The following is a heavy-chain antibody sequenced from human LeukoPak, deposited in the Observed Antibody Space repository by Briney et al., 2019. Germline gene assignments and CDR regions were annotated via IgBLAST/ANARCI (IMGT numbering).Heavy chain of an antibody. D-gene: IGHD6-6*01. Sequence: GGSLRLSCAASGFTFSSYSMNWVRQAPGKGLEWVSSISSSSSYIYYADSVKGRFTISRDNAKNSLYLQMNSLRAEDTAVYYCARDRHSSSSHFDYWGQGTLVTVSS. V-gene: IGHV3-21*01. CDR2: ISSSSSYI. J-gene: IGHJ4*02. CDR3: ARDRHSSSSHFDY. CDR1: GFTFSSYS.